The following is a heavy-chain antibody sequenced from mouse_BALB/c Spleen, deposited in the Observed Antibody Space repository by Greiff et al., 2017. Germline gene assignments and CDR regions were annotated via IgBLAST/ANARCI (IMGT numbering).Heavy chain of an antibody. CDR1: GFAFSSYD. CDR3: ARPVDY. CDR2: ISSGGGST. V-gene: IGHV5-12-1*01. J-gene: IGHJ4*01. Sequence: EVNVVESGGGLVKPGGSLKLSCAASGFAFSSYDMSWVRQTPEKRLEWVAYISSGGGSTYYPDTVKGRFTISRDNAKNTLYLQMSSLKSEDTAMYYCARPVDYWGQGTSVTVSA.